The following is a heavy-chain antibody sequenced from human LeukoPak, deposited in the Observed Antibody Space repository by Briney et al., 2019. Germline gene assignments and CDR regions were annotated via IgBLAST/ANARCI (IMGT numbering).Heavy chain of an antibody. CDR3: AKDGEDSSSFYYYYYYMDV. V-gene: IGHV3-23*01. Sequence: GGSLRLSCAASGFTFSSYAMSWVRQAPGKGLEWVSAISGSGGSTYYADSVKGRFTISRDNSQNTLYLQMNSLRAEDTAVYYCAKDGEDSSSFYYYYYYMDVWGKGTTVTVSS. CDR1: GFTFSSYA. J-gene: IGHJ6*03. CDR2: ISGSGGST. D-gene: IGHD6-6*01.